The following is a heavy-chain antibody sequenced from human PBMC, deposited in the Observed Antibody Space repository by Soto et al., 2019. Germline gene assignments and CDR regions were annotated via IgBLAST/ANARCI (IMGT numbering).Heavy chain of an antibody. J-gene: IGHJ6*01. CDR1: GGTFSSYT. V-gene: IGHV1-69*02. Sequence: QVQLVQSGAEVKKPGSSVKVSCKASGGTFSSYTISWVRQAPGQGLEWMGRIIPILGIANYAQKFQGRVTITADKSTSKAYMELSSLRSEDTAVYYCAEGRDPFRENYYDGIDVWGQVTTVNVSS. CDR2: IIPILGIA. CDR3: AEGRDPFRENYYDGIDV.